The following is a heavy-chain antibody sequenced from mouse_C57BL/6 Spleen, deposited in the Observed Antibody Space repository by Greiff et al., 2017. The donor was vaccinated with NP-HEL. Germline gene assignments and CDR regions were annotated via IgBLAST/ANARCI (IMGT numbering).Heavy chain of an antibody. CDR3: ARKLPYYYAMDY. D-gene: IGHD2-1*01. J-gene: IGHJ4*01. CDR2: INPSDGGT. CDR1: GYTFTSYW. V-gene: IGHV1-53*01. Sequence: VQLQQSGTELVKPGASVKLSCKASGYTFTSYWMHWVKQRPGQGLEWIGNINPSDGGTNYNEKFKSKATLTVDKSSSTAYMQLSSLTSEDSAVYYCARKLPYYYAMDYWGQGTSVTVSS.